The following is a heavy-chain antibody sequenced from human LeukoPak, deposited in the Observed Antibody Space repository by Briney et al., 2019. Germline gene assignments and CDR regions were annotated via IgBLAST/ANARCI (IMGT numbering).Heavy chain of an antibody. V-gene: IGHV4-39*07. CDR1: GGSISSSRYY. Sequence: SETLSLTCTVSGGSISSSRYYWGWIRQPRGKGLECIGSIYYSGSTYYNPSLKSRVTISVDRSKNQFFLKLSSVTAADTAVYYCARNLYYYDSSGYSDAFDIWGQGTMVTVSS. CDR3: ARNLYYYDSSGYSDAFDI. CDR2: IYYSGST. D-gene: IGHD3-22*01. J-gene: IGHJ3*02.